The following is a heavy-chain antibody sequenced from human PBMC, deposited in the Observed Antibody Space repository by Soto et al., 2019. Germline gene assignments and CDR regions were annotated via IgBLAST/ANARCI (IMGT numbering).Heavy chain of an antibody. CDR3: ARESVAYYYDSSGYYGVFAY. CDR2: SYYSGST. D-gene: IGHD3-22*01. CDR1: GGSISSGDYY. J-gene: IGHJ4*02. V-gene: IGHV4-30-4*01. Sequence: PSETLSLTCTVSGGSISSGDYYWSWIRQPPGKGLEWIGYSYYSGSTYYNPSLKSRVTISVDTSKNQFSLKLSSVTAADTAVYYCARESVAYYYDSSGYYGVFAYWGQVTLVTV.